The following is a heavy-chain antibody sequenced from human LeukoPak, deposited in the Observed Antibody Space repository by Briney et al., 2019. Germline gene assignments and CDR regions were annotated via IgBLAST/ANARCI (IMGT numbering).Heavy chain of an antibody. CDR1: GGSFSGYY. J-gene: IGHJ5*02. CDR3: ARYEKTWGSGWFDP. D-gene: IGHD3-16*01. V-gene: IGHV4-59*10. Sequence: SETLSLTCAVYGGSFSGYYWSWIRQPAGKGLEWIGRIYTSGSTDYNPSLKSRVAISVDTSKNQFSLKLRSVTAADTAVYYCARYEKTWGSGWFDPWGQGILVTVSS. CDR2: IYTSGST.